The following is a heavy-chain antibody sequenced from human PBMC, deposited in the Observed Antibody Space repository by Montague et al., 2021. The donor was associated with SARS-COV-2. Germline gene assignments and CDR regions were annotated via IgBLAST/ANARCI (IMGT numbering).Heavy chain of an antibody. D-gene: IGHD6-19*01. Sequence: TLSLTCTVSGGSISSGSYYWSWIRQPAGKGLEWIGRISISGSTNYNPSLKSRVIISVDTSKNQFSLKLSSVTAADTAVYYCARDTAVAGLFDYWGQGTLVTVSS. J-gene: IGHJ4*02. CDR2: ISISGST. CDR3: ARDTAVAGLFDY. V-gene: IGHV4-61*02. CDR1: GGSISSGSYY.